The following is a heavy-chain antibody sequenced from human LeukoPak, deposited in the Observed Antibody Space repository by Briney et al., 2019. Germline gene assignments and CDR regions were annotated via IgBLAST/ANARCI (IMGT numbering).Heavy chain of an antibody. Sequence: SGPTLVKPTQTLTLTCTFSGFSLSTSGVGVGWIRQPPGKALEWLALIYWDDDKRYSPSLKSRPTITKDTSKNQVVLTMTNMDPVDTATYYCAHRVRPRYFDWSLTFDYWGQGTLVTVSS. CDR1: GFSLSTSGVG. CDR3: AHRVRPRYFDWSLTFDY. D-gene: IGHD3-9*01. J-gene: IGHJ4*02. V-gene: IGHV2-5*02. CDR2: IYWDDDK.